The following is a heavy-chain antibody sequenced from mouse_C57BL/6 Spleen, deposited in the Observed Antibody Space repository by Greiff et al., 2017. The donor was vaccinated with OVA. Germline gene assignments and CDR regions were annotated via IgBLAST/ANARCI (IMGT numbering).Heavy chain of an antibody. CDR3: ARRRLTGNFDY. CDR2: ISGGGGNT. J-gene: IGHJ2*01. V-gene: IGHV5-9*01. CDR1: GFTFSSYT. D-gene: IGHD4-1*01. Sequence: EVQRVESGGGLVKPGGSLKLSCAASGFTFSSYTMSWVRQTPEKRLEWVATISGGGGNTYYPDSVKGRFTISRDNAKNTLYLQMSSLRSEDTALYYCARRRLTGNFDYWGQGTTLTVSS.